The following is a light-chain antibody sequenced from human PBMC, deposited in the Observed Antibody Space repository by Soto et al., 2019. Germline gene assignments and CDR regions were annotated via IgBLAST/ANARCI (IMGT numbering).Light chain of an antibody. Sequence: ENVLTQSPGTLSLSPGERAALYCRASQSVDSNYLAWYQHKPGQTPRLLLYGTSTRATGIPDRFSGSGSGTDFTLAINGLEPEDFAVYYCQQYGSSVYTFGQGTKLEIK. CDR3: QQYGSSVYT. CDR1: QSVDSNY. CDR2: GTS. J-gene: IGKJ2*01. V-gene: IGKV3-20*01.